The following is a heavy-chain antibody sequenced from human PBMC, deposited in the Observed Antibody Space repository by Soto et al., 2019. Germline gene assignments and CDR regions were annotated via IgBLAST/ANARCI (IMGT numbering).Heavy chain of an antibody. CDR3: ARPGGLHLGELAFDY. CDR1: GGTFSSYT. CDR2: IIPILGIA. V-gene: IGHV1-69*02. D-gene: IGHD3-16*01. Sequence: QVQLVQSGAEVQKPGSSVKVSCKASGGTFSSYTISWVRQAPGQGLEWMGRIIPILGIANYAQKFQGRVTITADKSTSTAYMELSSLRSEDTAVYYCARPGGLHLGELAFDYWGQGTLVTVSS. J-gene: IGHJ4*02.